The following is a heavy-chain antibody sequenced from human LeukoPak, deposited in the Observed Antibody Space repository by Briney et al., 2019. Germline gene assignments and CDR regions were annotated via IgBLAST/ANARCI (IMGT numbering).Heavy chain of an antibody. CDR1: GFTFSSYA. D-gene: IGHD3-22*01. Sequence: GGSLRLSCAASGFTFSSYAMSGVRQAPGKGLEWVSRISGSGVGSYSADSVKGRFSISRDNSKNMLYLQMNSLRAEDTAVYFCAKTYYFDGGRAFDIWGQGTMVTVSS. CDR3: AKTYYFDGGRAFDI. V-gene: IGHV3-23*01. CDR2: ISGSGVGS. J-gene: IGHJ3*02.